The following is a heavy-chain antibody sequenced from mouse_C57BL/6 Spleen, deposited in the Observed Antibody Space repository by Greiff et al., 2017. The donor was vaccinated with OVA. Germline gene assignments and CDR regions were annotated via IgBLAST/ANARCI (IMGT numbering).Heavy chain of an antibody. CDR3: TRSVYYGSSFYYAMDY. D-gene: IGHD1-1*01. CDR1: GYTFTSYW. J-gene: IGHJ4*01. CDR2: IYPGNSDT. Sequence: EVQLQQSGTVLARPGASVKMSCKTSGYTFTSYWMHWVKQRPGQGLEWIGAIYPGNSDTSYNQKFKGKAKLTAVTSASTAYMELSSLTNEDSAVYYWTRSVYYGSSFYYAMDYWGQGTSVTVSS. V-gene: IGHV1-5*01.